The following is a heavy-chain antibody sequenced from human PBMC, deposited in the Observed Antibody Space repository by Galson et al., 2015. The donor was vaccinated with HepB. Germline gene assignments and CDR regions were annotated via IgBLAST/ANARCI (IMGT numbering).Heavy chain of an antibody. CDR2: ILYDGSAQ. J-gene: IGHJ3*01. Sequence: FLRLSCAVSGVTFSNFGLHWVRQAPGQGLEWLAVILYDGSAQYYNNSVEGRFPVFRDNYKNTVYLLVNSLRTDDTGVFFFAKSVSVLTGNWNDAFDVWGQGTMVTVSS. D-gene: IGHD3-9*01. CDR1: GVTFSNFG. CDR3: AKSVSVLTGNWNDAFDV. V-gene: IGHV3-30*18.